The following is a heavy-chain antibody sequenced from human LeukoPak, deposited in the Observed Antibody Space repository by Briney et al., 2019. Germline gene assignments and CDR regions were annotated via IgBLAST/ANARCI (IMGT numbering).Heavy chain of an antibody. V-gene: IGHV4-4*07. CDR1: GGSMSSYY. CDR2: IYTSGST. CDR3: ARVRYNWNYAFDY. D-gene: IGHD1-7*01. J-gene: IGHJ4*02. Sequence: PSETLSLTCTVSGGSMSSYYWSRIRQPAGKGLEWIGRIYTSGSTNYNPSLKSRVTMSVDTSKNQFSLKLSSVTAADTAVYYCARVRYNWNYAFDYWGQGTLVTVSS.